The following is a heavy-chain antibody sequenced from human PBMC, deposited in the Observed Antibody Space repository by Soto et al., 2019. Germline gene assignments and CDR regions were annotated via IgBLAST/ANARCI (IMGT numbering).Heavy chain of an antibody. CDR2: IIPISGTA. Sequence: QVQLVQSGAEVKKPGSSVKVSCKASGGTFSSYAISWVRQAPGQGLEWMGGIIPISGTANYAQKFQGRVTITAEQATSTAYMELSSLRSEDTAVYYCARSQGSSTSLEIYYYYYDGMDVWCQGTTVTVSS. V-gene: IGHV1-69*01. D-gene: IGHD2-2*01. CDR3: ARSQGSSTSLEIYYYYYDGMDV. CDR1: GGTFSSYA. J-gene: IGHJ6*02.